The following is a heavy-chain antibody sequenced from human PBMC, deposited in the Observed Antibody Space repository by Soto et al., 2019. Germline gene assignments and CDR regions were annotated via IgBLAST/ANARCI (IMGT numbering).Heavy chain of an antibody. CDR2: INAGNGNT. CDR3: TGGGGGGAFDY. CDR1: GYIFSRYT. J-gene: IGHJ4*02. Sequence: QVQLVQSGAEVKKPGASVKVSCKASGYIFSRYTVHWVRQAPGQRLEWMGWINAGNGNTKYSEKFQGRVTITRDTPAKTAYRERSSLKSEDTAVYFCTGGGGGGAFDYWGQGTLVTVSS. D-gene: IGHD3-16*01. V-gene: IGHV1-3*01.